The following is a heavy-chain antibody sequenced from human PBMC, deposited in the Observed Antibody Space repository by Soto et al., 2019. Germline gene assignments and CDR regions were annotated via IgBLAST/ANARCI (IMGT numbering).Heavy chain of an antibody. J-gene: IGHJ5*01. Sequence: AWSLRLSCASCGFRFRTRAMSWVRQAPGKGLEWVASIRPCCYITYYADSWKGRFDVSRDNSNATLYLQMDSLRVEDTAIYYCTTHEEGAPRAGGFDSWGQGTLVTVSS. CDR2: IRPCCYIT. CDR3: TTHEEGAPRAGGFDS. D-gene: IGHD3-10*01. V-gene: IGHV3-23*01. CDR1: GFRFRTRA.